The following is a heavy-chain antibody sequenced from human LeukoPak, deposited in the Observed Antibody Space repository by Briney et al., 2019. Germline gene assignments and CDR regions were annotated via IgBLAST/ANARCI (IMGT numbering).Heavy chain of an antibody. V-gene: IGHV3-48*03. D-gene: IGHD6-13*01. J-gene: IGHJ4*02. CDR1: GFTFSSYE. CDR3: ATTSIAAAVPGCFDY. CDR2: ISSSGKTI. Sequence: GGSLRLSCEASGFTFSSYEMNWVRQAPGKGLECVSYISSSGKTIYYADSTKGRFTVSRDNAKNSLYLQMNSLRAEDTAVYYCATTSIAAAVPGCFDYWGQGTLVTVFS.